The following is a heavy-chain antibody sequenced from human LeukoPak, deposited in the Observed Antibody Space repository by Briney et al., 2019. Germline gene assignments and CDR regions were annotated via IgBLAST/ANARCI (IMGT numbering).Heavy chain of an antibody. V-gene: IGHV6-1*01. CDR1: GDSVSSKSVS. J-gene: IGHJ4*02. D-gene: IGHD7-27*01. Sequence: SQTLSLTCAISGDSVSSKSVSWNWIRQSRSGGLEYLGRTRYRSTWNTFYSSSVEGRITINADTSRNQVSLRLNSVTPEDTALYYCVRDFNWAFDYWGQGTLVTVSS. CDR3: VRDFNWAFDY. CDR2: TRYRSTWNT.